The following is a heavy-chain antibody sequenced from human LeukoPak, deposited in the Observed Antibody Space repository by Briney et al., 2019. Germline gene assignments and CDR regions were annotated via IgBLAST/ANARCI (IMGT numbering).Heavy chain of an antibody. Sequence: GGSLRLSCAASGFTFSTYGMHWVRRAPGKGLEWVAVIWYDGSKKFYADSVKGRFTISRDNSESTLFLEMNSLRAEDTAVYYCAREPEYFDYWGQGALVTVSS. CDR2: IWYDGSKK. CDR1: GFTFSTYG. J-gene: IGHJ4*02. V-gene: IGHV3-33*08. D-gene: IGHD1-14*01. CDR3: AREPEYFDY.